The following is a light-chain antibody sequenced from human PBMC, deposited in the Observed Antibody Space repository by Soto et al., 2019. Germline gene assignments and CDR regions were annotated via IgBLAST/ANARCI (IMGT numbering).Light chain of an antibody. J-gene: IGKJ1*01. Sequence: QKTPAPSSPSSFWGGRSTITFRASRDIRSDLSWYQQKPGKAPTLLIYAASNLQSGVPSRFRGRRSGTEFTLTVSSLQPEDFATYYCQQDHDDSWTFGPGTKVDIK. V-gene: IGKV1-6*01. CDR3: QQDHDDSWT. CDR2: AAS. CDR1: RDIRSD.